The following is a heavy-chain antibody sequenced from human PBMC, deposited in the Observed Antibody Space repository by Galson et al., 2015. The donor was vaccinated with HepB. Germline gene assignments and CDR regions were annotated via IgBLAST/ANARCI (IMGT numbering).Heavy chain of an antibody. J-gene: IGHJ2*01. V-gene: IGHV3-48*02. D-gene: IGHD3-10*01. CDR2: ISSTGTTM. Sequence: SLRLSCAASGFTFSSYTMNWVRQAPGKGLESVSYISSTGTTMYYADSAKGRFTISRDNAQNPLYLQMNSLRDEDTAVYYWARVYFGSGSSSAYWYFDLWGRGALVTVSS. CDR1: GFTFSSYT. CDR3: ARVYFGSGSSSAYWYFDL.